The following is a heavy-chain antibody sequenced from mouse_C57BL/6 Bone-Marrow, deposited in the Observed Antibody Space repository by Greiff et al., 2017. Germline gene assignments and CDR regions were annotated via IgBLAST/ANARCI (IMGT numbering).Heavy chain of an antibody. V-gene: IGHV5-6*02. D-gene: IGHD3-2*02. Sequence: EVMLVESGGDLVKPGGSLKLSCAASGFTFSSYGMSWVRQTPDKRLEWVATISSGGSYTYYPDSVKGRFTISRDNAKNTLYLQMSSLKSEDTAMYYCARRAQAYYAMDYWGQGTSVTVSS. CDR1: GFTFSSYG. CDR2: ISSGGSYT. CDR3: ARRAQAYYAMDY. J-gene: IGHJ4*01.